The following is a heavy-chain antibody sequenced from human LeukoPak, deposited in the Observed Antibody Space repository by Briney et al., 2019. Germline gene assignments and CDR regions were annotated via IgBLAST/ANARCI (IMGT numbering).Heavy chain of an antibody. CDR2: IYYSGST. CDR1: GGSISSGGYY. D-gene: IGHD3-16*01. Sequence: SQTLSLTCTVSGGSISSGGYYWSWIRQHPGKGLEWIGYIYYSGSTYYNPSLKSRVTISVDTSKNQLSLKLSSVTAADTAVYYCASIKGGGGSFDVWGQGTMVTVSS. V-gene: IGHV4-31*03. CDR3: ASIKGGGGSFDV. J-gene: IGHJ3*01.